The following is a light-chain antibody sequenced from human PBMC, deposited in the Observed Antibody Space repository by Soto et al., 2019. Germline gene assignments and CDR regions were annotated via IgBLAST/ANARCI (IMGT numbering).Light chain of an antibody. CDR2: DAS. V-gene: IGKV3D-20*02. Sequence: EIVLTQSPGTLSLSPGERATLSCRASQSVSSSYLTWYQQKPGQAPRLLIYDASNRATGIPARFSGSGSGTDFTLTISSLEPEDFAVYYCKQRSKKVTFGQGTRLEIK. CDR1: QSVSSSY. J-gene: IGKJ5*01. CDR3: KQRSKKVT.